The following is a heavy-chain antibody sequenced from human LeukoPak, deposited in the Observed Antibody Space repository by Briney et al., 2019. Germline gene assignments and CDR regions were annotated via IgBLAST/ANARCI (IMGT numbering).Heavy chain of an antibody. Sequence: GGSLRLSCAASGFTFSSYAMNWVRQAPGKGLEWVAVISYDGTNQYYADSVKGRFTISRDSSKNTLYLQMNRLRVEDTAVYYCARDEGYYGSGSQVELYDGMDVWGQGTTVTVSS. CDR2: ISYDGTNQ. D-gene: IGHD3-10*01. J-gene: IGHJ6*02. CDR1: GFTFSSYA. CDR3: ARDEGYYGSGSQVELYDGMDV. V-gene: IGHV3-30*04.